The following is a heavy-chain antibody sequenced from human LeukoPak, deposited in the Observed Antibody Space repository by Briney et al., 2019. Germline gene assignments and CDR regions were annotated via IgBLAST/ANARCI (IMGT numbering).Heavy chain of an antibody. Sequence: SETLSITCTVSGDSISNYYWSWIRQSPGKGLEWIGYIYYSGSTNYNPSLKSRVTIPVDTSKNQFSLKLSSVTAADTAVYYCARETCSGGSCFQFDFWGQGTLVTVSS. CDR3: ARETCSGGSCFQFDF. J-gene: IGHJ4*02. CDR2: IYYSGST. CDR1: GDSISNYY. V-gene: IGHV4-59*01. D-gene: IGHD2-15*01.